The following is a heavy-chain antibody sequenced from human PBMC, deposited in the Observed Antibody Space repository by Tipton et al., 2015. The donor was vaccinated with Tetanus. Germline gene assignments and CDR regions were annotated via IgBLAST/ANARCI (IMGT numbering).Heavy chain of an antibody. Sequence: TLSLTCTVSGGSVSSGSYYWSWIRQPPGKGLEWIGYFFYSGSTNYNPSLKSRVSMAVGTSKNQFSLQLRSVTAADMAVYYCARGDGYHYYYHMDVWGRGTTVTVSS. J-gene: IGHJ6*04. CDR1: GGSVSSGSYY. CDR2: FFYSGST. D-gene: IGHD1-26*01. CDR3: ARGDGYHYYYHMDV. V-gene: IGHV4-61*01.